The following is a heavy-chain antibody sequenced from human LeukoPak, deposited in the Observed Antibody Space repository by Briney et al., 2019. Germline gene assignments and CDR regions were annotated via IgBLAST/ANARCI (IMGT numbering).Heavy chain of an antibody. J-gene: IGHJ3*02. V-gene: IGHV1-8*01. D-gene: IGHD3-22*01. CDR1: GYTFTSYD. CDR2: MNPNSGNT. Sequence: ASVKVSCKASGYTFTSYDINWVRQATGQGLEWMGWMNPNSGNTGYAQKFQGRVTMTRNTSISTAYMELSSLGSEDTAVYYCARPYDSSGYYYSDAFDIWGQGTMVTVSS. CDR3: ARPYDSSGYYYSDAFDI.